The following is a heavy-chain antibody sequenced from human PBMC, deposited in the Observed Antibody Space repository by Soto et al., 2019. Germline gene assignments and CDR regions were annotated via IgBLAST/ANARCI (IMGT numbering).Heavy chain of an antibody. J-gene: IGHJ5*02. CDR1: GYTLTELS. D-gene: IGHD1-7*01. V-gene: IGHV1-24*01. CDR3: ATQLELRRIRWFDP. Sequence: ASVKVSCKVSGYTLTELSMHCVRQAPGKGLEWMGGFDPEDGETIYAQKFQGRVTMTEDTSTDTAYMELSSLRSEDTAVYYCATQLELRRIRWFDPWGQGTLVTVSS. CDR2: FDPEDGET.